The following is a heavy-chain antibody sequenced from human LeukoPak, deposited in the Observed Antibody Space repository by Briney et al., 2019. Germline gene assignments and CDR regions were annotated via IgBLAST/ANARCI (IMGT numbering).Heavy chain of an antibody. CDR2: ISSSSSYI. CDR1: GFTFSSYS. D-gene: IGHD5-18*01. V-gene: IGHV3-21*01. Sequence: GGSLRLSCAASGFTFSSYSMNWVRQAPGKGLEWVSSISSSSSYIYYADSVKGRFTISRDNAKNSLYLQMNSLRAEDTAVYYCARVQDTAYFDYWGQGTLATVSS. CDR3: ARVQDTAYFDY. J-gene: IGHJ4*02.